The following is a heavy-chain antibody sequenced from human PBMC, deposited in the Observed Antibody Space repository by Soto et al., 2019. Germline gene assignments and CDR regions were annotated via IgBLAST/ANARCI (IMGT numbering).Heavy chain of an antibody. CDR1: GFTFSSYG. CDR3: ARDQGSPIPRLSIAPRPGAFDI. V-gene: IGHV3-33*01. CDR2: IWYDGSNK. Sequence: QVQLVESGGGVVQPGRSLRLSCAASGFTFSSYGMHWVRQAPGKGLEWVAVIWYDGSNKYYADSVKGRFTISRDNSKNTLYLQMNSLRAEDTAVYYCARDQGSPIPRLSIAPRPGAFDIWGQGTMVTVSS. J-gene: IGHJ3*02. D-gene: IGHD6-6*01.